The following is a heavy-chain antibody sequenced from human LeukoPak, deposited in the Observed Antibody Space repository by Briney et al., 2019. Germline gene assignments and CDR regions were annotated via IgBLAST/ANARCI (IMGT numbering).Heavy chain of an antibody. J-gene: IGHJ4*02. Sequence: GGSLRLSCAASGFTFSSYSIDWVRQAPGKGLEWVAVISYDGSNKYYADSVKGRFTISRDNSKNTLYLQMNSLRGEDTAVYYCARSEDIVATILNYFDYWGQGTLVTVSS. V-gene: IGHV3-30*04. CDR2: ISYDGSNK. D-gene: IGHD5-12*01. CDR3: ARSEDIVATILNYFDY. CDR1: GFTFSSYS.